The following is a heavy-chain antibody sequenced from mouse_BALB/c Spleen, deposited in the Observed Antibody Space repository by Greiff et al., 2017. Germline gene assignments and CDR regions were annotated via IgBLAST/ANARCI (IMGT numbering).Heavy chain of an antibody. CDR1: GYTFTDYE. V-gene: IGHV1-15*01. J-gene: IGHJ3*01. CDR3: TRGGGYDGGFAY. Sequence: QVQLQQSGAELVRPGASVTLSCKASGYTFTDYEMHWVKQTPVHGLEWIGAIDPETGGTAYNQKFKGKATLTADKSSSTAYMELRSLTSEDSAVYYCTRGGGYDGGFAYWGQGTLVTVSA. CDR2: IDPETGGT. D-gene: IGHD2-2*01.